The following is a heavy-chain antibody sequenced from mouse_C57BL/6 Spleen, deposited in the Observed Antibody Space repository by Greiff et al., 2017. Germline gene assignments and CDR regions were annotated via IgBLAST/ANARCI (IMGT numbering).Heavy chain of an antibody. J-gene: IGHJ2*01. D-gene: IGHD4-1*01. CDR3: ARRPANWDVDY. V-gene: IGHV1-64*01. CDR1: GYTFTSYW. CDR2: IHPNSGST. Sequence: QVQLQQSGAELVKPGASVKLSCKASGYTFTSYWMHWVKQRPGQGLEWIGMIHPNSGSTNYNEKFKSKATLTVDKSSSTAYMQLSSLTSEDSAVYYCARRPANWDVDYWGQGTTLTVSS.